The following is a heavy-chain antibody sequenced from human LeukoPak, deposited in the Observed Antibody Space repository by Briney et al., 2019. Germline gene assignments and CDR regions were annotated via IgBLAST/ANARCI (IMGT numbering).Heavy chain of an antibody. CDR3: ARNGPREGWFDP. D-gene: IGHD2-8*01. CDR2: ISYDGTNR. J-gene: IGHJ5*02. CDR1: GFTFNTYA. Sequence: TGGSLRLSCAASGFTFNTYAMHWVRQAPGKGLEWVAMISYDGTNRYYADSVNGRFTVSRDNSKNSLYLQMNGLRAEDTAVYYCARNGPREGWFDPWGQGTLVTVSS. V-gene: IGHV3-30*04.